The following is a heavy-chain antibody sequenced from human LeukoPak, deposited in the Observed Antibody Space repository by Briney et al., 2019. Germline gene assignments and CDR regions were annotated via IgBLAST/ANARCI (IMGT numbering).Heavy chain of an antibody. V-gene: IGHV3-23*01. J-gene: IGHJ1*01. Sequence: GGSLRLSCAASGFTFSSYAMVWVRQAPGKGLEWVSAITAGSSTKKYADSVKDRFTISRDNSKDTLYLQMTSLRDEDTAVYYCGRDPNGDYIGAFDFQRWGRGTLVTVSS. D-gene: IGHD4-17*01. CDR3: GRDPNGDYIGAFDFQR. CDR2: ITAGSSTK. CDR1: GFTFSSYA.